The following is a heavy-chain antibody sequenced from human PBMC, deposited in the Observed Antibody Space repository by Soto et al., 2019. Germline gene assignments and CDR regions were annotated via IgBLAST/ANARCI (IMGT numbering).Heavy chain of an antibody. V-gene: IGHV3-23*01. CDR2: ISGSGGST. Sequence: EVQLLESGGGLVQPGGSLRLSCAASGFTFSSYAMSWVRQAPGKGLEWVSAISGSGGSTYYADSVKGRVTISRDNSKNTLYLQMNSRRAEDTAVYYCEKAPRGLYSPEWFDPWGQGTLVTVSS. D-gene: IGHD4-4*01. J-gene: IGHJ5*02. CDR3: EKAPRGLYSPEWFDP. CDR1: GFTFSSYA.